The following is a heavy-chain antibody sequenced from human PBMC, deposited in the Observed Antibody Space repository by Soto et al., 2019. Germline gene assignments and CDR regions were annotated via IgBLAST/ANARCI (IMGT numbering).Heavy chain of an antibody. CDR2: IIPILGIA. CDR1: GGTFSSYT. J-gene: IGHJ5*02. Sequence: QVQLVQSGAEVKKPGSSVKVSCKASGGTFSSYTISWVRQAPGQGLEWMGRIIPILGIANYAQKFQGRVTITADKSTITAYMELSSLRSEDTAVYYCARDYYDFWSGYSSWFDPWGQGTLVTVSS. V-gene: IGHV1-69*02. CDR3: ARDYYDFWSGYSSWFDP. D-gene: IGHD3-3*01.